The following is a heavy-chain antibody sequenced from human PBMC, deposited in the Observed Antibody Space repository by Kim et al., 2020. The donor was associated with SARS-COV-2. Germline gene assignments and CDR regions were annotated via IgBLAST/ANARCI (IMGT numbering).Heavy chain of an antibody. Sequence: SGPTLVNPTQTLTLTCTFSGFSLSTSGVGVGWIRQPPGKALEWLALIYWNDDKRYSPSLKSRLTITKDTSKNQVVLTMTNMDPVDTATYYCGCVVPQGWFDPWGQGTLVTVSS. CDR2: IYWNDDK. V-gene: IGHV2-5*01. D-gene: IGHD2-2*01. CDR1: GFSLSTSGVG. CDR3: GCVVPQGWFDP. J-gene: IGHJ5*02.